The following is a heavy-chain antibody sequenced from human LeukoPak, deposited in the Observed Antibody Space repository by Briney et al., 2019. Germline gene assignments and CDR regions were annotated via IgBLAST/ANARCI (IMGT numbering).Heavy chain of an antibody. CDR2: IYSGGST. J-gene: IGHJ4*02. CDR3: ARDRDRGLRPYY. CDR1: GFTVSSNY. V-gene: IGHV3-53*01. Sequence: PGGSLRLSCAASGFTVSSNYMSWVRQAPGKGLEWVSVIYSGGSTYYADSVKGRFTISRDNSKNTLYLQTNSLRAEDTAVYYCARDRDRGLRPYYWGQGTLVTVSS. D-gene: IGHD5-12*01.